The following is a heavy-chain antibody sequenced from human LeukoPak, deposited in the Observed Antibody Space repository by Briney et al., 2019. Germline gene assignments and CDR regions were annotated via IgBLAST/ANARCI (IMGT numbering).Heavy chain of an antibody. V-gene: IGHV1-69*04. D-gene: IGHD4-17*01. Sequence: SVKVSCKASGGTFSSYTISWVRQAPGQGLEWMGRIIPILGIANYAQKFQGRVTITVDKSTSTAYMELSSLRSEDTAVYYCARDPAGDYGVDWGQGTLVTVSS. CDR1: GGTFSSYT. CDR2: IIPILGIA. CDR3: ARDPAGDYGVD. J-gene: IGHJ4*02.